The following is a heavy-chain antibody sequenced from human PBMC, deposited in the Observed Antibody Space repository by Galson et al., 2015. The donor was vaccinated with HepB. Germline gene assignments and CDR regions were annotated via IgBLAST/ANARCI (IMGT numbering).Heavy chain of an antibody. D-gene: IGHD1-26*01. Sequence: SLRLSCAASGFTFSDHYMDWVRQAPGKGLEWVGRTRNKANSYTTEYAASVKGRFTISRDDSKNSLYLQMNSLKTEDTAVYYCARVLVGAFYFDYWGQGTLVTVSS. J-gene: IGHJ4*02. CDR2: TRNKANSYTT. CDR3: ARVLVGAFYFDY. V-gene: IGHV3-72*01. CDR1: GFTFSDHY.